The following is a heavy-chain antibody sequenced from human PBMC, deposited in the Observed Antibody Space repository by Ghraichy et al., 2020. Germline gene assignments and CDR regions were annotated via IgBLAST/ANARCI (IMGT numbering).Heavy chain of an antibody. J-gene: IGHJ4*02. D-gene: IGHD3-10*01. CDR3: ARHSGSGSFSLPIDY. Sequence: SVKVSCKASGDTFSRHCFSWVRQAPGQGLEWMGGINPFVGAENSAQKFQDRVTIIADKSTTTVYMELSGLRSEDTSVYFCARHSGSGSFSLPIDYWGQGTLVTVSS. V-gene: IGHV1-69*06. CDR1: GDTFSRHC. CDR2: INPFVGAE.